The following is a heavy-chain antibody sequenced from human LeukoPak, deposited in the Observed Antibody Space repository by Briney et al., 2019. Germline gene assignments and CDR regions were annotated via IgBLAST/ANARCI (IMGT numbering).Heavy chain of an antibody. Sequence: GGSLRLSCAASGLTFSGYDMHWVRQAPCKGLEWVAVISYDGSNKYYADSVKGRFTISRDNSKNTLYLQMNSLRAEDTAVYYCARPENRVYYYYGMDVWGQGTTVTVSS. CDR3: ARPENRVYYYYGMDV. CDR2: ISYDGSNK. CDR1: GLTFSGYD. J-gene: IGHJ6*02. V-gene: IGHV3-30-3*01.